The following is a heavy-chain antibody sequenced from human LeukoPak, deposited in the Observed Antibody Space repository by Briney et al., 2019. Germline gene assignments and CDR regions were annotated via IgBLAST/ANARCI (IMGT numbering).Heavy chain of an antibody. J-gene: IGHJ4*02. V-gene: IGHV4-30-2*01. CDR2: IYHSGST. Sequence: SETLSLTCTVSGGSISSGGYYWSWIRQPPGKGLEWIGYIYHSGSTYYNPSLKSRVTISADRSKNQFSLKLSSVTAADTAVYYCARKSSGYYYFDYWGQGTLVTVSS. CDR3: ARKSSGYYYFDY. CDR1: GGSISSGGYY. D-gene: IGHD3-22*01.